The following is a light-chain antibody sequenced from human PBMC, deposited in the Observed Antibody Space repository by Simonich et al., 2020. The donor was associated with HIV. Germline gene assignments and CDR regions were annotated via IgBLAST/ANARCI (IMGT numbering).Light chain of an antibody. CDR1: QSVLYSSNNKND. CDR3: QQCHTHPHT. CDR2: WAS. J-gene: IGKJ2*01. Sequence: DIVMTQSPDSLAVSLGERAPINCKSSQSVLYSSNNKNDLAWYQQKPGQPPNLLIYWASTRESGVPYRFSGSGSGTDFTLTISSLQAEDVAVYFCQQCHTHPHTFGQGTKLEIK. V-gene: IGKV4-1*01.